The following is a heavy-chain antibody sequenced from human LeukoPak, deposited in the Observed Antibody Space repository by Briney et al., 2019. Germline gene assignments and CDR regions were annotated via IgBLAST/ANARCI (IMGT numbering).Heavy chain of an antibody. CDR1: GVSFSGYY. J-gene: IGHJ4*02. Sequence: SETLSLTCAVYGVSFSGYYWSWIRQPPGKGLEWIGEINHSGSTNYNPSLKSRVTISVDSSKNQFSLKLSSVTAADTAVYYCARRIVGDYVWGSYRYSPTHFDYWGQGTLVTVSS. CDR2: INHSGST. V-gene: IGHV4-34*01. CDR3: ARRIVGDYVWGSYRYSPTHFDY. D-gene: IGHD3-16*02.